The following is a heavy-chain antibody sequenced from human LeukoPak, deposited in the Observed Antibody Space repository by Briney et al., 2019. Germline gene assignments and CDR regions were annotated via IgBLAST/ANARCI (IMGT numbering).Heavy chain of an antibody. V-gene: IGHV1-2*02. Sequence: ASVKVSCKASGYTFTGYHMHWVRQAPGQGLEWMGWINPNSGGTNYAQKFQGRVTMTRDTSISAAYMELSRLRSDDTAVYYCARGAQQGVGAVDYWGQGTLVTVSS. CDR1: GYTFTGYH. J-gene: IGHJ4*02. D-gene: IGHD1-26*01. CDR3: ARGAQQGVGAVDY. CDR2: INPNSGGT.